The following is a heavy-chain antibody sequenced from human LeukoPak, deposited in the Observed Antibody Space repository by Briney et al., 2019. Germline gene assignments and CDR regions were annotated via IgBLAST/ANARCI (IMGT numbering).Heavy chain of an antibody. Sequence: GGSLRLSCAASGFTFSDYYMSWIRQAPGKGLEWVASINPDGNKKYSADSVKGRFTISRDNAENSLYLQMNSLRVEDTAFYYCARDLAYSRLDYWGQGMLVTVSS. CDR2: INPDGNKK. CDR1: GFTFSDYY. J-gene: IGHJ4*02. CDR3: ARDLAYSRLDY. V-gene: IGHV3-7*01. D-gene: IGHD5-18*01.